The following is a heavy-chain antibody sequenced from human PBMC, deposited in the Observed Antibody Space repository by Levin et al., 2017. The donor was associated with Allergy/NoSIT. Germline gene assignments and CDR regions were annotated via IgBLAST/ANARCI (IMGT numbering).Heavy chain of an antibody. CDR1: GFTFSSDW. V-gene: IGHV3-74*01. Sequence: RPGGSLRLSCAASGFTFSSDWMLWVRQPPGKGLVWISRMNGDGTSTDYADSVKGRFTISRDNAKNTLYLQMNSLRAEDTAVYYCTRGGSGGNWLDPWGQGTLVTVSS. CDR3: TRGGSGGNWLDP. CDR2: MNGDGTST. D-gene: IGHD3-10*01. J-gene: IGHJ5*02.